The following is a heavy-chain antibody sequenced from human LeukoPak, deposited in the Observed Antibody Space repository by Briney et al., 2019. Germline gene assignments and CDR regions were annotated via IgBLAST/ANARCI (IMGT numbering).Heavy chain of an antibody. J-gene: IGHJ4*02. CDR2: ISSDGSST. CDR1: GFTFSSYW. V-gene: IGHV3-74*01. CDR3: ASWSKMYY. Sequence: GGSLRLSCAASGFTFSSYWMHWVRQAPGKGLVWVSRISSDGSSTTYADSVKGRFTISRDNAKNSLYLQMNSLRAEDTAVYYCASWSKMYYWGQGTLVTVSS. D-gene: IGHD1/OR15-1a*01.